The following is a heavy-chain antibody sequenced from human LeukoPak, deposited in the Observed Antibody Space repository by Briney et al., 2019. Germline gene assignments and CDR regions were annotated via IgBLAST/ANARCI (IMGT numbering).Heavy chain of an antibody. J-gene: IGHJ6*03. CDR1: GYSIHSNYY. CDR3: ARDDYAPYYYMDV. Sequence: SETLSLTCTVSGYSIHSNYYWGWIRQPPGKGLEWIGSIFHTGSTYYNPSLKSRVTMSVDTSKNQFSLKLSSVTAADTAVYYCARDDYAPYYYMDVWGKGTTVTISS. V-gene: IGHV4-38-2*02. D-gene: IGHD4-17*01. CDR2: IFHTGST.